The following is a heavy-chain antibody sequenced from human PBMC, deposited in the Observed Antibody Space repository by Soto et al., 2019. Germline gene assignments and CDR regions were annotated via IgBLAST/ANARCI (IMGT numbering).Heavy chain of an antibody. J-gene: IGHJ6*02. CDR1: GYTFTGAY. CDR2: INPNSGGT. Sequence: QAQLVQSGAEVKKPGASVKVSCKASGYTFTGAYIHWVRQAPGQGLEWMGCINPNSGGTAFAQKFQGRVIGTRDTSITTVYMEVSSLRSDDTGVYYCARDFTTHRDGVDGWGQGTAVHVSS. D-gene: IGHD1-1*01. V-gene: IGHV1-2*02. CDR3: ARDFTTHRDGVDG.